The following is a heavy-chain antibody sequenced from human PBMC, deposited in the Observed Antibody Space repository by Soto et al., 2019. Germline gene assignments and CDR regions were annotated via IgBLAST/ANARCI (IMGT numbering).Heavy chain of an antibody. J-gene: IGHJ5*02. D-gene: IGHD3-10*01. Sequence: EVQLVESGGGLVQPGGSLRLSCAASGFTFSDHDMHWVRQVEGKGLEWVSAISTAGGTHYTDSVKGRFTISRENAKNSLYLQMNSLRAGDTALYYCARVVYGSGSHVGLDPWGQGTLVTVSS. CDR2: ISTAGGT. V-gene: IGHV3-13*01. CDR3: ARVVYGSGSHVGLDP. CDR1: GFTFSDHD.